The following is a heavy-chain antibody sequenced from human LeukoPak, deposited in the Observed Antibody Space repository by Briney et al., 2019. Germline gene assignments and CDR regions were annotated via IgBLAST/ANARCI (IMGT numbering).Heavy chain of an antibody. J-gene: IGHJ4*02. CDR1: GFTFSSYE. CDR3: ARDRSTDFWSGYYTNYFDY. V-gene: IGHV3-48*03. CDR2: ISSSGSTI. D-gene: IGHD3-3*01. Sequence: GGSLRLSCAASGFTFSSYEMNWVRQAPGKGLEWVSYISSSGSTIYYADSVKGRFTISKDNAKNSLYLQMNSLRAEDTAAYYCARDRSTDFWSGYYTNYFDYWGQGTLVTVSS.